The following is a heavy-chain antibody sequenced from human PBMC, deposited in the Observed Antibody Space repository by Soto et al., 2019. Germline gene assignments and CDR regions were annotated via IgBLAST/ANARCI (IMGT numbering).Heavy chain of an antibody. CDR2: IHYRANS. Sequence: SETLSLTCAVSGDSISSSSYYWAWIRQPPGKGLEWIGSIHYRANSYYSPSLKSRITISVDTSKNQISLRLSSVTAADTAVYYCARQLQLAVYGFDPWGQGTLVTVSS. D-gene: IGHD3-3*02. CDR3: ARQLQLAVYGFDP. V-gene: IGHV4-39*01. J-gene: IGHJ5*02. CDR1: GDSISSSSYY.